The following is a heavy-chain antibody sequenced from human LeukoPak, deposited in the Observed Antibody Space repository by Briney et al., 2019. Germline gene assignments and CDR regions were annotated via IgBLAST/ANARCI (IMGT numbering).Heavy chain of an antibody. Sequence: PGGSLRLSCAASGFTFSSYAMSWVRQAPRKGLEWVSAISGSGGSTYYADSVKGRFTISRDNSKNTLYLQMNSLRAEDTAVYYCAKVGSSGWYFDYWGQGTLVTVSS. J-gene: IGHJ4*02. CDR3: AKVGSSGWYFDY. D-gene: IGHD6-19*01. V-gene: IGHV3-23*01. CDR1: GFTFSSYA. CDR2: ISGSGGST.